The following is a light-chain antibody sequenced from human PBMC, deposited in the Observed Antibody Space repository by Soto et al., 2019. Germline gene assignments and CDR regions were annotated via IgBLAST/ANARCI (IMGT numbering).Light chain of an antibody. CDR3: QQSYTTPCT. Sequence: DIQMTQSPSSLSASVGDRVTITCRAIQSISNFLNWYQQKPGKAPELLIYAASSLHSGVPSRFSGSGSGTNFTLTISSLQPEDFATNSCQQSYTTPCTFGQGTKLEIK. CDR2: AAS. CDR1: QSISNF. J-gene: IGKJ2*02. V-gene: IGKV1-39*01.